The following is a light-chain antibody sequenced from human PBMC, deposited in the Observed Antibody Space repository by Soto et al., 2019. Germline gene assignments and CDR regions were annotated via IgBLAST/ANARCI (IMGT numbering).Light chain of an antibody. CDR2: STN. J-gene: IGLJ2*01. V-gene: IGLV8-61*01. CDR1: SGSVSTSYY. CDR3: VLYMGSQRV. Sequence: QTVVTQEPSFSVSPGGTVTLTCGLSSGSVSTSYYPSWYQQTPGQAPRTLIYSTNTRSSGVPDRFSGSILGNKAALTITGAQADDESDYYCVLYMGSQRVFGGGTQLTVL.